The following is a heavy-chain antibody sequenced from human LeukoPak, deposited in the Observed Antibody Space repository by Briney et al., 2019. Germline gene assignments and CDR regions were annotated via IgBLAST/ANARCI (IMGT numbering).Heavy chain of an antibody. CDR3: AKAGYSSGGYYFDY. V-gene: IGHV3-9*01. CDR2: ISWNSGSI. D-gene: IGHD6-19*01. J-gene: IGHJ4*02. CDR1: GFTFDDYA. Sequence: GGSLRLSCAASGFTFDDYAMHWVRQAPGKGLEWFSGISWNSGSIGYADSVKGRFTISRDNAKNSLYLQMNSLRAEDTALYYCAKAGYSSGGYYFDYWGQGTLVTVSS.